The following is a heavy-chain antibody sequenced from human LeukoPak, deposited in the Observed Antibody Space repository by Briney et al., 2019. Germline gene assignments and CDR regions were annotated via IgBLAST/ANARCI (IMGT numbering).Heavy chain of an antibody. CDR1: GGSISSSSYY. J-gene: IGHJ4*02. CDR3: ARDHITSLDY. D-gene: IGHD3-10*01. CDR2: IYHSGST. Sequence: SETLSLTCTVSGGSISSSSYYWSWIRQPPGKGLEWIGYIYHSGSTYYNPSLKSRVTISVDRSKNQFSLKLSSVTAADTAVYYCARDHITSLDYWGQGTLVTVSS. V-gene: IGHV4-30-2*01.